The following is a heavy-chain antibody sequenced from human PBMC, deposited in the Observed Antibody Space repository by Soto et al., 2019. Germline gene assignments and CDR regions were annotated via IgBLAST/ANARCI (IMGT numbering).Heavy chain of an antibody. J-gene: IGHJ5*02. CDR2: INPILDIA. CDR3: ARGAVVVVPEDMFTRHNWFDP. V-gene: IGHV1-69*02. Sequence: QVQLVQSGAEVREPGSSVKVSCKASGGTFRTYSITWVRQAPGQGLEWMGKINPILDIANYAQKFQGRVTITADKSTSIAYMELNSLGSEDTAVYYCARGAVVVVPEDMFTRHNWFDPWGQGTRVAVSP. CDR1: GGTFRTYS. D-gene: IGHD2-2*01.